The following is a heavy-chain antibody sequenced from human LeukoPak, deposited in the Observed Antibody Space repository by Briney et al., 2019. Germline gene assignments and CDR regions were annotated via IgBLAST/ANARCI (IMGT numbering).Heavy chain of an antibody. D-gene: IGHD3-3*01. J-gene: IGHJ4*02. CDR1: GYTFTSYG. CDR3: ARDKSFWSGYLRQYLPFDY. Sequence: ASVKVSCKASGYTFTSYGISWVRQAPGQGLEWMGWISAYNGNTNYAQKLQGRVTMTTDTSTSTAYMELRGLRSDDTAVYYCARDKSFWSGYLRQYLPFDYWGQGTLVTVSS. V-gene: IGHV1-18*01. CDR2: ISAYNGNT.